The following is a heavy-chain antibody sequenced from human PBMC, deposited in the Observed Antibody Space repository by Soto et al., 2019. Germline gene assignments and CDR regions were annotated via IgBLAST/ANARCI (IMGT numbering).Heavy chain of an antibody. J-gene: IGHJ5*02. CDR3: EREYCSSTSCLNWFDP. CDR1: GGSISSYY. CDR2: IYHSGST. V-gene: IGHV4-59*12. Sequence: SETLSLTCTVSGGSISSYYWSWIRQPPGKGLEWIGYIYHSGSTYYNPSLKSRVTISVDRSKNSLYLQMNSLRAEDTAVYYCEREYCSSTSCLNWFDPWGQGTLVTVSS. D-gene: IGHD2-2*01.